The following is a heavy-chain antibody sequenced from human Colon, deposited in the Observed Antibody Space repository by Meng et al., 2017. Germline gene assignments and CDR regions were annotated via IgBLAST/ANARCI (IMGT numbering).Heavy chain of an antibody. CDR2: INHGGGT. CDR3: ARVDFPGDFRDSSGLGL. Sequence: QGELKGWGHRRLRPSETLSLTCTVYGGYFTDFYWSWVRQSPERGLEWIGEINHGGGTNYNPSLSSRVTISLDTSKNQFFLKMNSVTAADTAVYYCARVDFPGDFRDSSGLGLWGQGTLVTVSS. J-gene: IGHJ4*02. V-gene: IGHV4-34*01. D-gene: IGHD3-22*01. CDR1: GGYFTDFY.